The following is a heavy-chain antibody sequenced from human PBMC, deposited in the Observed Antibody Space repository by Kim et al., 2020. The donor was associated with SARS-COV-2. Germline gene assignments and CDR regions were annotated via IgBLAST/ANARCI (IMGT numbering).Heavy chain of an antibody. CDR3: ARESVNYDSSGYSAGFAY. D-gene: IGHD3-22*01. Sequence: GGSLRLSCAASGFTFSSYGMHWVRQAPGKGLEWVAVIWYDGSNKYYADSVKGRFTISRDNSKNTLYLQMNSLRAEDTAVYYCARESVNYDSSGYSAGFAYWGQGTLVTVSS. V-gene: IGHV3-33*01. CDR2: IWYDGSNK. CDR1: GFTFSSYG. J-gene: IGHJ4*02.